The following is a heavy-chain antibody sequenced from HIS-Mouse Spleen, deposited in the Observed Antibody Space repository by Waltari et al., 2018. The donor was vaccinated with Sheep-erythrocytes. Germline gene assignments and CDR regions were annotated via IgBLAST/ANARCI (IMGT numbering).Heavy chain of an antibody. CDR2: ISYDGSNK. D-gene: IGHD6-13*01. J-gene: IGHJ4*02. CDR3: ARDALVCYFDY. V-gene: IGHV3-30-3*01. Sequence: QVQLVESGGGVVQPGRSLRLSCAASGFTFSSYAMHWVRQAPGKGLEWVAVISYDGSNKRFADSLEGRFTIARDNSKSTLYLQMNSLRAEDTAVYYCARDALVCYFDYWGQGTLVTVSS. CDR1: GFTFSSYA.